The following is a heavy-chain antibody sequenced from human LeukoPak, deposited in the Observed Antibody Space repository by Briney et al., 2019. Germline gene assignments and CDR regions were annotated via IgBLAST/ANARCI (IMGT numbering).Heavy chain of an antibody. CDR2: IKQDGSEK. V-gene: IGHV3-7*01. D-gene: IGHD2-15*01. J-gene: IGHJ4*02. CDR1: GLTFSSYW. Sequence: GGSLRLSCAASGLTFSSYWMSWVRQAPGKGLEWVANIKQDGSEKYYVDSVKGRFTISRDNAKNSLYLQMNSLRAEDTAVYYCARDMPGWDIVVVVAATHPDYWGQGTLVTVSS. CDR3: ARDMPGWDIVVVVAATHPDY.